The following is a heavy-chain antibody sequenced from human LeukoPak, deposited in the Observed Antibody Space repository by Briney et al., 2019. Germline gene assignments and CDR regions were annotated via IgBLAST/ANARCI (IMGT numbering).Heavy chain of an antibody. V-gene: IGHV3-21*01. CDR3: ARVRAVAGSFDY. Sequence: PGGSLRLSCAASGFTFSSYSMNWVRQAPGKGLEWVLSISSSSSYIYYADSVKGRFTISRDNAKNSLYLQMNSLRAEDTAVYYCARVRAVAGSFDYWGQGTLVTVSS. D-gene: IGHD6-19*01. CDR2: ISSSSSYI. J-gene: IGHJ4*02. CDR1: GFTFSSYS.